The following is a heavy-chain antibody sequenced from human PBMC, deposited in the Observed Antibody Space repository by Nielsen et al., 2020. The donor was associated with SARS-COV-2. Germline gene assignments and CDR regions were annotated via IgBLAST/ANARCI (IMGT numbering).Heavy chain of an antibody. D-gene: IGHD3-9*01. J-gene: IGHJ5*02. V-gene: IGHV1-2*06. CDR1: RDTFTGYY. CDR2: INPTLGGT. CDR3: ARDLLGAAYYDILTGYSDWFDP. Sequence: ASVKVSCKASRDTFTGYYVHWVRQAPGQGLEWMGRINPTLGGTHYAQKFQGRVTLTSDTSISTAYMELSRLRSDDTAVYYCARDLLGAAYYDILTGYSDWFDPWGQGTLVTVSS.